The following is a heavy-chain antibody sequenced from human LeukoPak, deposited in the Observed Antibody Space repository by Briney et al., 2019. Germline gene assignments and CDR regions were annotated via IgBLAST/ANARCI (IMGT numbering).Heavy chain of an antibody. Sequence: SETLSLTCAVYGGSFSGYYWSWIRQPPGKGLEWIGEINHSGSTNYNPSLKSRVTISVDTSKNQFSLKLSSVTAADTAVYHCASTRPGSDAFDIWGQGTMVTVSS. V-gene: IGHV4-34*01. CDR3: ASTRPGSDAFDI. CDR1: GGSFSGYY. J-gene: IGHJ3*02. D-gene: IGHD1-14*01. CDR2: INHSGST.